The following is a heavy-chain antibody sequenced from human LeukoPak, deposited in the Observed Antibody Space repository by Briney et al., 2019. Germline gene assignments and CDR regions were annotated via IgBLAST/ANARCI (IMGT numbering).Heavy chain of an antibody. CDR3: ARDRHTSIFGVVIDNWFDP. V-gene: IGHV3-11*01. Sequence: GGSLRLSCAASGFTFSDYYMSWIRQAPGKGLEWVSYISSSGRTIYYADSVKGRFTISRDNAKNSLYLQMNSLRAEDTAVYYCARDRHTSIFGVVIDNWFDPWGQGTLVTVSS. D-gene: IGHD3-3*01. J-gene: IGHJ5*02. CDR2: ISSSGRTI. CDR1: GFTFSDYY.